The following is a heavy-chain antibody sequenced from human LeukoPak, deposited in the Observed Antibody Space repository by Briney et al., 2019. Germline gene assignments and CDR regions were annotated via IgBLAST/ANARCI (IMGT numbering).Heavy chain of an antibody. J-gene: IGHJ4*02. CDR1: GFTFSSYS. D-gene: IGHD3-9*01. Sequence: GGSLRLSCAASGFTFSSYSMNWVRQAPGKGLEWVSYISSSSSTIYYAGSVKGRFTISRDNAKNSLYLQMNSLRAEDTAVYYCARDHPYYDILTGWGRLDYWGQGTLVTVSS. CDR3: ARDHPYYDILTGWGRLDY. CDR2: ISSSSSTI. V-gene: IGHV3-48*01.